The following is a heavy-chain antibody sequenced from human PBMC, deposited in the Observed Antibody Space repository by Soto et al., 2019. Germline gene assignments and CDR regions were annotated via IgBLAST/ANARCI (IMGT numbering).Heavy chain of an antibody. V-gene: IGHV3-23*01. D-gene: IGHD3-22*01. CDR2: ISGSGGST. CDR3: AKELRITMIVVVIRGAFDI. J-gene: IGHJ3*02. CDR1: GFTFSSYA. Sequence: GGSLRLSCAASGFTFSSYAMSWVRQAPGKGLEWVSAISGSGGSTYYADSVKGRFTISRDNSKNTLYLQMNSLRAEDTAVYYCAKELRITMIVVVIRGAFDIWGQGTMVTVSS.